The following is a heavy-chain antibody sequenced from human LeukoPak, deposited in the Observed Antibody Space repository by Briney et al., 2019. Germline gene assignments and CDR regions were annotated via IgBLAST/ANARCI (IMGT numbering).Heavy chain of an antibody. CDR3: ARGEYYYDSSGYSPGDFDY. CDR2: IWYDGSNK. V-gene: IGHV3-33*01. D-gene: IGHD3-22*01. Sequence: GGSLRLSCAASGFTFSSYGMHWVRQAPGKGLEWVAVIWYDGSNKYYADSVKGRFTISRDNSKNTLYLQMNSLRAEDTAVYYCARGEYYYDSSGYSPGDFDYWGQGTLVTVSS. J-gene: IGHJ4*02. CDR1: GFTFSSYG.